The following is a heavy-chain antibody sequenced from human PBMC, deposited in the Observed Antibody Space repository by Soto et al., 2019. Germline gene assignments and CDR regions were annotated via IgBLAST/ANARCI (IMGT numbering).Heavy chain of an antibody. J-gene: IGHJ6*02. V-gene: IGHV3-33*06. CDR3: AKLLNGGNSAPNSAFDV. Sequence: PGGSLRLSCAASGFIFDNYWIHWVRQAPGKGLEWVAVIWYDGSNKYYADSVKGRFTISRDNSKNTLYLQMNSLRAEDTAVYYCAKLLNGGNSAPNSAFDVWGQGTTVTVSS. D-gene: IGHD2-21*02. CDR1: GFIFDNYW. CDR2: IWYDGSNK.